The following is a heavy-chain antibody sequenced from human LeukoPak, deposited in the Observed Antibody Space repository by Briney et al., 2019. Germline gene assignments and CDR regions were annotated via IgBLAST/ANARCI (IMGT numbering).Heavy chain of an antibody. CDR3: ARARPPTYYYDSSGYGNYYFDY. J-gene: IGHJ4*02. CDR2: IYHTGST. CDR1: GGSIRTYY. Sequence: PSETLSLTCTVSGGSIRTYYWSWIRQPPGKGLEWIGNIYHTGSTNYNPSLKSRVTISVDMSKNQFSLKLTSVTAADTAVYYCARARPPTYYYDSSGYGNYYFDYWGQGTLVTVSS. D-gene: IGHD3-22*01. V-gene: IGHV4-59*01.